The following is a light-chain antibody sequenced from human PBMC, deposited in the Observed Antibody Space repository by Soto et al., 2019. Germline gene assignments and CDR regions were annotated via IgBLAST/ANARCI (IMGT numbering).Light chain of an antibody. CDR2: GST. J-gene: IGLJ1*01. V-gene: IGLV1-40*01. CDR1: SSNIGAGYD. CDR3: QSYDSSLGGNYV. Sequence: QSVLSQPPSASGAPGQRVTISCTGSSSNIGAGYDAHWFQQVPGTAPKLLIYGSTNRPSGVPDRFSGSKSGTSASLAFTGLQAEDEADYYCQSYDSSLGGNYVFGTGTKV.